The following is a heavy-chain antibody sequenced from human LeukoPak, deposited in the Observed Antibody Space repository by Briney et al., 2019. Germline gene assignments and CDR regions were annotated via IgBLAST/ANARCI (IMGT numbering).Heavy chain of an antibody. Sequence: GGSLRLSCAASGFTFSSYWMSWVRQAPGKGLEWVANIKQDGSEKYYVDSVKGRFTISRDNAKNSLYLQMNSLRAEDTAVYYCARVDRYSSSWYPRHVFFWDIWGQGTMVTVSS. D-gene: IGHD6-13*01. CDR1: GFTFSSYW. J-gene: IGHJ3*02. CDR3: ARVDRYSSSWYPRHVFFWDI. V-gene: IGHV3-7*01. CDR2: IKQDGSEK.